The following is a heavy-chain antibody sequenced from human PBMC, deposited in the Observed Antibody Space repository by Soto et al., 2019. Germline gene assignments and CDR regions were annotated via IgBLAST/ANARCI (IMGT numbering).Heavy chain of an antibody. Sequence: ASVKVSCKASGYTFTGYYMHWVRQAPGQGLEWMGWINPNSGGTNYAQKFQGWVTMTRDTSISTAYMELSRLRSDDTAVYYCARPRRGGLQLTGYAFDIWGQGTMVTVSS. CDR1: GYTFTGYY. V-gene: IGHV1-2*04. J-gene: IGHJ3*02. CDR2: INPNSGGT. D-gene: IGHD7-27*01. CDR3: ARPRRGGLQLTGYAFDI.